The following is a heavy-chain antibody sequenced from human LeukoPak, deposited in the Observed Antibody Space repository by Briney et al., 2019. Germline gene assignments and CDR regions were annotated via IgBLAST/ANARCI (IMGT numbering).Heavy chain of an antibody. CDR2: IYYSGST. Sequence: SETLSLTCTVSGGSISSSSYYWGWIRQPPGKGLEWIGSIYYSGSTNYNPSLKSRVTISVDTSKNQFSLKLSSVTAADTAVYYCARGRKDIVVVPAAHFARIQAPNWFDPWGQGTLVTVSS. V-gene: IGHV4-39*07. CDR3: ARGRKDIVVVPAAHFARIQAPNWFDP. D-gene: IGHD2-2*01. CDR1: GGSISSSSYY. J-gene: IGHJ5*02.